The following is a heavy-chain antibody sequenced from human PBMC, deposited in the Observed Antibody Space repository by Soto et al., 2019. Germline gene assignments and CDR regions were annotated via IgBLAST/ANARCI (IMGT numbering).Heavy chain of an antibody. CDR1: GYTFTITHYY. V-gene: IGHV1-46*01. J-gene: IGHJ5*02. Sequence: QVPLVQSGAEVKQPGASVKVSCRASGYTFTITHYYMHWVRQAPGQGLEWMGIINPSGDSTSYAQKFQGRVTMTRDTSTSTVYMELSSLRSEDTAVYYCARDNSRSFDVVVGPPVTSWWFDPWGQGTLVTVSS. CDR2: INPSGDST. D-gene: IGHD2-15*01. CDR3: ARDNSRSFDVVVGPPVTSWWFDP.